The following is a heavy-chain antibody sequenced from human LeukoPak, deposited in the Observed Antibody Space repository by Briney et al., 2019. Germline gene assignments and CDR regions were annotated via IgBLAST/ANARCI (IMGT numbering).Heavy chain of an antibody. V-gene: IGHV3-74*01. CDR1: GFTFSSYW. D-gene: IGHD3-3*01. CDR2: INSDGSST. J-gene: IGHJ4*02. CDR3: ARGQRITIFGVVITKKEFDY. Sequence: GGSLRLSCAASGFTFSSYWMHWVRQAPGKGLVWVSRINSDGSSTSYADSVKGRFTISRDNAKNTLYLQMNSLRAEDTAVYYCARGQRITIFGVVITKKEFDYWGQGTLVTVSS.